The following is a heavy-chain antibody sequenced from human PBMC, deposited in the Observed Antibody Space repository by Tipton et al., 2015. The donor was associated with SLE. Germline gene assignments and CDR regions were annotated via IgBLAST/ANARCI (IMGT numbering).Heavy chain of an antibody. J-gene: IGHJ4*02. CDR1: GGSISSGGYY. CDR3: ARDVAPGTTVTTQEDY. Sequence: TLSLTCTVSGGSISSGGYYWSWIRQHPGKGLEWIGYIYYSGSTYYNPSLKSRVTISVDTSKNQFSLKLSSVTAADTAVYYCARDVAPGTTVTTQEDYWGQGTLVTVSS. CDR2: IYYSGST. D-gene: IGHD4-17*01. V-gene: IGHV4-31*03.